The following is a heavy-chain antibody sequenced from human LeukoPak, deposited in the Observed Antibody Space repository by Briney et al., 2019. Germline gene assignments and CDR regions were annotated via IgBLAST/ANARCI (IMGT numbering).Heavy chain of an antibody. Sequence: GGSLRLSCVTSGYSFSSHAMSWVRQAPGKGLEWVSGISASGRSTYYPDSAMGRFTISRDNSRNTSFLQMNNLRVDDTAVYSCAVSYYGSGSFSYLDGWGQGTLVTVSS. V-gene: IGHV3-23*01. CDR3: AVSYYGSGSFSYLDG. D-gene: IGHD3-10*01. CDR1: GYSFSSHA. CDR2: ISASGRST. J-gene: IGHJ4*02.